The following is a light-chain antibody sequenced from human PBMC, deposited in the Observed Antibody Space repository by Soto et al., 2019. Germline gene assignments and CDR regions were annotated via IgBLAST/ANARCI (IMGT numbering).Light chain of an antibody. Sequence: DIQMTQSPSSLSASIGDRVTITCRASQTVNTYLIWYQQKPGKAPKLLVYAASSLQSGVPSRFSGSGSGTEFTLTISSLQPDDFATYYCQQYNSYSRTFGQGTKVDIK. CDR1: QTVNTY. CDR3: QQYNSYSRT. V-gene: IGKV1-5*01. J-gene: IGKJ1*01. CDR2: AAS.